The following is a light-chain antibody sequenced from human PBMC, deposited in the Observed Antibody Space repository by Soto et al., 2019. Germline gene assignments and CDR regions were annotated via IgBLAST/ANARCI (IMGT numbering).Light chain of an antibody. CDR1: SSDVGGYNY. Sequence: QSALTQPASVSGSPGQSITISCTGTSSDVGGYNYVSWYQQHPGKAPKLMIYDVSNRPSGVSNRFSGSKSCNTASLTISGLQAEDEADYYCSSYTSSSTLVVLGGGTKLT. J-gene: IGLJ2*01. CDR3: SSYTSSSTLVV. CDR2: DVS. V-gene: IGLV2-14*01.